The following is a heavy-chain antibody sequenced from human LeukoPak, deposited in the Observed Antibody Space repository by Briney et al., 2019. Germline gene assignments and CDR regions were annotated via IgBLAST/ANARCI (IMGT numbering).Heavy chain of an antibody. D-gene: IGHD3-16*01. CDR3: ARSTLVSHQFEH. CDR2: LGASEDNI. J-gene: IGHJ4*02. CDR1: GFTFSTYA. V-gene: IGHV3-23*01. Sequence: PGGSLRLSCTASGFTFSTYAMNWVRQAPGKGLEWVSTLGASEDNIAYADSVKGRFTISRDNSKNSLYLQMNSLRADDTAVYYCARSTLVSHQFEHWGQGTLVTVSS.